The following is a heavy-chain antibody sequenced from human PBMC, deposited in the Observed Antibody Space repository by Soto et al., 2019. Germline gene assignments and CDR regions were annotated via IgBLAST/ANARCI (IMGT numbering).Heavy chain of an antibody. CDR1: GGSISSGDYY. CDR3: ARAGANYYGSGSSSRNWFDP. J-gene: IGHJ5*02. CDR2: IYYSGST. Sequence: SETLSRTCTVSGGSISSGDYYWSWIRQPPGKGLEWIGYIYYSGSTYYNPSLKSRVTISVDTSKNQFSLKLSSVTAADTAVYYCARAGANYYGSGSSSRNWFDPWGQGTLVTVSS. V-gene: IGHV4-30-4*01. D-gene: IGHD3-10*01.